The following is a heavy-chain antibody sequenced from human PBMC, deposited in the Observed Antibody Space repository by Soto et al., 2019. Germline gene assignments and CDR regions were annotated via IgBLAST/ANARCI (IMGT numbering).Heavy chain of an antibody. D-gene: IGHD6-6*01. Sequence: QVQLQESGPGLVKPSETLSLTCSVSGASISSYYWTWIRQPPGKGLEWIGYIYYSGGTNYNPSLRSRVTISQDTSKNQFSLKLSSVTAADTAIYYCARAQYSSSSVFNYWGQGILVTVSS. J-gene: IGHJ4*02. V-gene: IGHV4-59*01. CDR3: ARAQYSSSSVFNY. CDR2: IYYSGGT. CDR1: GASISSYY.